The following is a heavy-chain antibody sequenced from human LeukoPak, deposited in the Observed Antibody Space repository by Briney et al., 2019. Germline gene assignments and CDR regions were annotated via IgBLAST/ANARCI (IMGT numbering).Heavy chain of an antibody. J-gene: IGHJ4*02. V-gene: IGHV3-9*01. Sequence: PGGSLRLSCAASGFTFDDYAMHWVRQAPGKGLEWVSGISWNSGSIGYADSVKGRFTISRDNAKNSLYLQMNSLRAEDTALYYCAKDNRYGSGSYDYWGQGTLVTVSS. CDR3: AKDNRYGSGSYDY. CDR1: GFTFDDYA. CDR2: ISWNSGSI. D-gene: IGHD3-10*01.